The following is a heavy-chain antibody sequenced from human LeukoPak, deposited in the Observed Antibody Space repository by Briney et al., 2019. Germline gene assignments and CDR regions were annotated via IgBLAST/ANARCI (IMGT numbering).Heavy chain of an antibody. V-gene: IGHV3-48*01. Sequence: GGSLRLSCSASGFTFSAYSMNWIRQAPGKGLEWVSHISSSSRTIYYADSVKGRFTISRDNAKNSLYLQMNSLRAEDTAVYYCARATPPWNYGTFDIWGQGTMVTVSS. CDR2: ISSSSRTI. D-gene: IGHD1-7*01. CDR1: GFTFSAYS. CDR3: ARATPPWNYGTFDI. J-gene: IGHJ3*02.